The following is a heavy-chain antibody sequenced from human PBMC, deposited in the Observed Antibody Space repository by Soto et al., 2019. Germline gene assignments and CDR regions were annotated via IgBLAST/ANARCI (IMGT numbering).Heavy chain of an antibody. Sequence: GGSLRLSCAASGFTFSSYAMSWVRQAPGKGLEWVSAISGSGGSTYYADSVKGRFTISRDNSKNTLYLQMNSLRAEDTAVYYCAKGHRYGSGSYKPNDAFDIWGQGTMVTVSS. J-gene: IGHJ3*02. D-gene: IGHD3-10*01. V-gene: IGHV3-23*01. CDR2: ISGSGGST. CDR1: GFTFSSYA. CDR3: AKGHRYGSGSYKPNDAFDI.